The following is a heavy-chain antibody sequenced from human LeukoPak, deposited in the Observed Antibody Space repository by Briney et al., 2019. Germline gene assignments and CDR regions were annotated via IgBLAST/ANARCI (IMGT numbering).Heavy chain of an antibody. J-gene: IGHJ5*02. CDR1: GYTFTSYD. CDR3: ARDHPNYSSSWYVVYNWFDP. Sequence: GASVKVSCKASGYTFTSYDTNWVRQAPGQGLEWMGWMNPNTANTGYAQKFQGRVTITRNTSISTSYMELNSLRSEDTAVYYCARDHPNYSSSWYVVYNWFDPWGQGTLVTVSS. V-gene: IGHV1-8*01. CDR2: MNPNTANT. D-gene: IGHD6-13*01.